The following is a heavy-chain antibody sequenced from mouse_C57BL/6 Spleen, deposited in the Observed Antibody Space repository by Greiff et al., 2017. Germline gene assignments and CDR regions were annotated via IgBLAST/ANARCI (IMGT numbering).Heavy chain of an antibody. CDR3: TRDHGTHAMDY. Sequence: EVMLVESGEGLVKPGGSLKLSCAASGFAFRSYAMSWVRQTPEKRLEWVAYISSGGDYIYYADTVEGRFTISRDNARNTLYLQMSSLKSEDTAMYYCTRDHGTHAMDYWGQGTSVTVSS. CDR2: ISSGGDYI. J-gene: IGHJ4*01. V-gene: IGHV5-9-1*02. D-gene: IGHD4-1*01. CDR1: GFAFRSYA.